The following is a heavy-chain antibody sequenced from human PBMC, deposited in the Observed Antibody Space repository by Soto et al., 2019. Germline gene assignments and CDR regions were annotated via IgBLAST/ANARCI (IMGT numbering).Heavy chain of an antibody. CDR3: ARGANYGDYPTYYFGY. D-gene: IGHD4-17*01. Sequence: QVQLVESGGGLVKPGGSLRLSCAASGFTFSDYYMSWIRQAPGKGLEWVSYISSSSSYTNYADSVKGRFTISRDNAKNSLYLQMNSLRAEDTAVYYCARGANYGDYPTYYFGYWGQGTLVTVSS. CDR2: ISSSSSYT. V-gene: IGHV3-11*05. CDR1: GFTFSDYY. J-gene: IGHJ4*02.